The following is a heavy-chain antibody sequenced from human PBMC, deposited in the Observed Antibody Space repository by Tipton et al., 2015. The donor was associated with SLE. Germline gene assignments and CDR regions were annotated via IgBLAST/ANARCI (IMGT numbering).Heavy chain of an antibody. J-gene: IGHJ2*01. Sequence: GSLRLSCAASGFTVSSNYMSWVRQAPGKGLEWVSVIYSGGSTYYADSVKGRYTISRDNSKNTLYLQMNSLRAEDTAVYYCARVPVAFLSGWYFDLWGRGTLVTVSS. CDR3: ARVPVAFLSGWYFDL. V-gene: IGHV3-53*01. D-gene: IGHD3-3*01. CDR2: IYSGGST. CDR1: GFTVSSNY.